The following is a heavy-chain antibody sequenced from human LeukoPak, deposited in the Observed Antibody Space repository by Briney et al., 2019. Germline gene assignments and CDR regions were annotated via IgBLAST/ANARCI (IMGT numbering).Heavy chain of an antibody. CDR2: IIPIFGTA. CDR1: GGTFSSYA. J-gene: IGHJ5*02. Sequence: SVKVSCRASGGTFSSYAISWVRQAPGQGLEWMGGIIPIFGTANYAQKFQGRVTITADESTSTAYMELSSLRSEDTAVYYCASDYSSSTYNWFDPWGQGTLVTVSS. D-gene: IGHD6-6*01. CDR3: ASDYSSSTYNWFDP. V-gene: IGHV1-69*01.